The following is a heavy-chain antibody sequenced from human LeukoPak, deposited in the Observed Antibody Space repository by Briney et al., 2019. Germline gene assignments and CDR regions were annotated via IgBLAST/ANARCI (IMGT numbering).Heavy chain of an antibody. CDR2: ITSRGSLI. Sequence: PGGSLRLSCAASGFTFSNYYMAWIRQAPGKGLEWVSYITSRGSLIYYADSVKGRFTISRDNAKNSLHLQMNSLRAEDTAVYYCARSSPGIDYWGQGTLVTVSS. D-gene: IGHD2-15*01. CDR1: GFTFSNYY. V-gene: IGHV3-11*04. J-gene: IGHJ4*02. CDR3: ARSSPGIDY.